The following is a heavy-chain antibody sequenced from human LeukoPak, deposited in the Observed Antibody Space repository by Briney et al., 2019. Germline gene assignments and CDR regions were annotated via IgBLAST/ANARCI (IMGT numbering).Heavy chain of an antibody. CDR1: GYTFTNYD. D-gene: IGHD2-15*01. Sequence: ASVKVSCKASGYTFTNYDINWVRQAPGQGLEWMGWMNPNSGNTGYAQKFQGRVTMTRDTSISTAYMELSSLKSEDTAVYYCARRGWELLGIDSWGQGTLVTVSS. V-gene: IGHV1-8*01. J-gene: IGHJ4*02. CDR2: MNPNSGNT. CDR3: ARRGWELLGIDS.